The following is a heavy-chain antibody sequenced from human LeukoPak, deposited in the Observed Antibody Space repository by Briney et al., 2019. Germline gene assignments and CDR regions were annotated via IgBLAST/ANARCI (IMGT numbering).Heavy chain of an antibody. V-gene: IGHV4-4*07. D-gene: IGHD4-17*01. Sequence: SETLSLTCTVSGGSINNYYWSWIRQPAGKGLEWIGRIFSSGSTVYHPSLKSRVTMSVDTSRNSFSLKLTSVTAADTAVYYCARGRAVTTGDDYWGQGTLVTVSP. CDR2: IFSSGST. CDR1: GGSINNYY. J-gene: IGHJ4*02. CDR3: ARGRAVTTGDDY.